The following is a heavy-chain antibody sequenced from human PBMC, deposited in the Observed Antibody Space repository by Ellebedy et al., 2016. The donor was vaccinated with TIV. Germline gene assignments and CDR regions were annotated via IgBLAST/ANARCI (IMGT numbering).Heavy chain of an antibody. CDR3: ARDRKQQLFSFGY. J-gene: IGHJ4*02. CDR2: IIPIFGTA. D-gene: IGHD6-13*01. CDR1: GYTFTSYG. V-gene: IGHV1-69*13. Sequence: ASVKVSCKASGYTFTSYGISWVRQAPGQGLEWMGGIIPIFGTANYAQKFQGRVTITADESTSTAYMELSSLRSEDTAVYYCARDRKQQLFSFGYWGQGTLVTVSS.